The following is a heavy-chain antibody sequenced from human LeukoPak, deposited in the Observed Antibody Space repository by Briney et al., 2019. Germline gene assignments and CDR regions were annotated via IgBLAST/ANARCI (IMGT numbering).Heavy chain of an antibody. CDR3: ERAQLMYNWNYEIDY. D-gene: IGHD1-7*01. CDR1: GYTFTGYY. V-gene: IGHV1-2*06. J-gene: IGHJ4*02. CDR2: INPNSGGT. Sequence: ASVKVSCKASGYTFTGYYMHWVRQAPGQGLEWMGRINPNSGGTNYAQKFQGRVTMTRDTSISTAYMELSRLRSDDTAVYYCERAQLMYNWNYEIDYWGQGTLVTVSS.